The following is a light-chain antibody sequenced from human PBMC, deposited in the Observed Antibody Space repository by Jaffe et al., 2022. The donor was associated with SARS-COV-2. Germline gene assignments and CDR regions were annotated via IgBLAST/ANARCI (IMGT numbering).Light chain of an antibody. Sequence: QSALTQPPSVSGSPGQSVTISCTGTSSDVGGYNRVSWFQQPPGTAPKLMFYEVSNRPSGVPDRFSGSKSGNTASLTISGLQAEDEADYYCSSYTSSGTLVFGTGTKVTVL. CDR2: EVS. CDR1: SSDVGGYNR. V-gene: IGLV2-18*02. J-gene: IGLJ1*01. CDR3: SSYTSSGTLV.